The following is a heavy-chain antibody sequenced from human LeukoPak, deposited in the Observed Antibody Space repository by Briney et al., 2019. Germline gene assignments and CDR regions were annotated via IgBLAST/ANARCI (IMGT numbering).Heavy chain of an antibody. V-gene: IGHV4-31*03. J-gene: IGHJ3*02. CDR3: AGPQRGSNAYTFDI. D-gene: IGHD5-12*01. CDR2: IYYSGIT. CDR1: GGSINSGGNY. Sequence: PSETLSLTCTVSGGSINSGGNYWSWIRQHPGKGLEWIGYIYYSGITYYNPSLRRRVTISVDTSKNQFSLKLGSVTAADTAVYYCAGPQRGSNAYTFDIWGHGTMVTVSS.